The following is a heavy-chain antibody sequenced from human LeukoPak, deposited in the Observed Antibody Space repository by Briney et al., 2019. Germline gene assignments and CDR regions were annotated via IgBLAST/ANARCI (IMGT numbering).Heavy chain of an antibody. Sequence: GGSLRLSCAASGFSFSDHYMDWVRLAPGKGLEWVGRIRNKVNSYGTEYAASVKGRFTISRDDSKDSLYLQMNSLRSEDTALYYCTRVRLGAATRYFDYWGQGTLATVSS. V-gene: IGHV3-72*01. D-gene: IGHD1-26*01. CDR1: GFSFSDHY. J-gene: IGHJ4*02. CDR3: TRVRLGAATRYFDY. CDR2: IRNKVNSYGT.